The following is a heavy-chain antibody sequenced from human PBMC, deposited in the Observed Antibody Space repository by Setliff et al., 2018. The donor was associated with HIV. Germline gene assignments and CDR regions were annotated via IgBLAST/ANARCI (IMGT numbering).Heavy chain of an antibody. CDR2: IIPMFGTT. J-gene: IGHJ6*03. CDR3: VRVAEMATIGYNYFYMDV. CDR1: GGTFRRYG. D-gene: IGHD5-12*01. Sequence: SVKVSCKASGGTFRRYGISWVRQAPGQGPEWMAGIIPMFGTTNYAQKFQGRVTITADESTSTAYMELSSLRSDDTAVYYCVRVAEMATIGYNYFYMDVWGQGTTVTVSS. V-gene: IGHV1-69*13.